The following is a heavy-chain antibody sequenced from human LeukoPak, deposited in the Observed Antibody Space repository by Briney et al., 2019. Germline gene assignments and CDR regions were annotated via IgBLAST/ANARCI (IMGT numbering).Heavy chain of an antibody. D-gene: IGHD5-24*01. CDR1: GFTFTTYD. J-gene: IGHJ3*02. Sequence: PGGSLRLSCAASGFTFTTYDMSWVRQAPGKGLEWVSAIIGSGGSTYYADSVKGRFTISRDNSKNTLYLQMNSLRAEDTAVYYCARDLGYNRWLLLNPGGQNAFDIWGQGTMVTVSS. V-gene: IGHV3-23*01. CDR2: IIGSGGST. CDR3: ARDLGYNRWLLLNPGGQNAFDI.